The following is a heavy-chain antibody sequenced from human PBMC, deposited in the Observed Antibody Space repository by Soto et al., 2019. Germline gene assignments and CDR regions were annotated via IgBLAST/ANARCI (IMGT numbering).Heavy chain of an antibody. Sequence: GASVKVSCKASGYTFTSYYMHLVRQAPGQGLEWMGITNPSGGSTSYAQKFQGRVTMTRDTSTSTVYMELSSLRSEDTAVYYCAGGSYYYYGMDVWGQGTTVTVSS. V-gene: IGHV1-46*01. CDR1: GYTFTSYY. CDR3: AGGSYYYYGMDV. J-gene: IGHJ6*02. CDR2: TNPSGGST.